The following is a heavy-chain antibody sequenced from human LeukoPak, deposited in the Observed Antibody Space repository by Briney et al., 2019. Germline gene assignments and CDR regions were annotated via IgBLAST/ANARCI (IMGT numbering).Heavy chain of an antibody. V-gene: IGHV1-24*01. J-gene: IGHJ4*02. Sequence: ASVKVSCKVSGYTLTELSMHWVRQAPGKGLEWMGGFDPEDGETIYAQKFQGRVTMTEDTSTDTAYMELSSLRSEDTAVYYCATGYYDFWSGYYRTGYWGQGTLVTVSS. CDR2: FDPEDGET. CDR3: ATGYYDFWSGYYRTGY. D-gene: IGHD3-3*01. CDR1: GYTLTELS.